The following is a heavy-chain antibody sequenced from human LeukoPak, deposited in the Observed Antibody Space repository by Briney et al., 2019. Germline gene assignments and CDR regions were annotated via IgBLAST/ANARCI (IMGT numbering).Heavy chain of an antibody. D-gene: IGHD6-13*01. CDR1: GFTFSSYG. V-gene: IGHV3-30*03. CDR2: ISYDGSNK. J-gene: IGHJ4*02. Sequence: GRSLRLSCAASGFTFSSYGMHWVRQAPGKGLEWVAVISYDGSNKYYADSVKGRFTISRDNSKNTLYLQMNSLRAEDTAVYYCARYSSSWYGYYFDYWGQGTLVTVSS. CDR3: ARYSSSWYGYYFDY.